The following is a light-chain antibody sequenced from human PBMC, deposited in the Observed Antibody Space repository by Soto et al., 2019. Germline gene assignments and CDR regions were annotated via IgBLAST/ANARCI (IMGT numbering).Light chain of an antibody. J-gene: IGKJ2*01. CDR2: GSS. Sequence: EVVLTQSPGTLSLSPGERATLSCRASQSVSNNYLAWYQQKPGQSPKLLIFGSSDRATGIPDRFSGSGSGTDFTLTISSLEPEDFAVYYCRQYGSSPSYTFGQGTKLEIK. V-gene: IGKV3-20*01. CDR3: RQYGSSPSYT. CDR1: QSVSNNY.